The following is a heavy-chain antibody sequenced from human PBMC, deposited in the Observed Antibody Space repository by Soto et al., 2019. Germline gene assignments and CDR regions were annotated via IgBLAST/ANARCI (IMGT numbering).Heavy chain of an antibody. J-gene: IGHJ4*02. CDR2: IYNSVST. CDR1: GDSINNNYY. Sequence: SETLSLTCAVSGDSINNNYYWGWIRKPPGKGLEWIASIYNSVSTHYNPSLKSRVTISIDTSKNQFSLQLTSVTAADTAVYYCARNSSGWSFDSWGQGTRVTVS. CDR3: ARNSSGWSFDS. V-gene: IGHV4-38-2*01. D-gene: IGHD6-19*01.